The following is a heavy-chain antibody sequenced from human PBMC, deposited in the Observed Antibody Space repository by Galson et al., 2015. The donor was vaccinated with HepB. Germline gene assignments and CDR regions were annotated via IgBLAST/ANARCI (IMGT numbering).Heavy chain of an antibody. J-gene: IGHJ5*02. CDR3: ARGRGVLGSSRKNWFDP. CDR2: INHSGST. Sequence: LSLTCAVYGGSFSGYYWIWIRQPPGKGLEWIGEINHSGSTNYNPSFKSRVTISVDTSKNQFSLKLSSVTAADTAVYYCARGRGVLGSSRKNWFDPWGQGTLVTVSS. D-gene: IGHD3-10*01. CDR1: GGSFSGYY. V-gene: IGHV4-34*01.